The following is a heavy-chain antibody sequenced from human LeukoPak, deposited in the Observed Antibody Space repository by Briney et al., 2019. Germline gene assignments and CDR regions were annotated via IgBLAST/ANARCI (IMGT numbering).Heavy chain of an antibody. D-gene: IGHD3-22*01. V-gene: IGHV3-7*04. CDR2: IKQDGSEK. CDR3: ARAYYYDSSGYGFDY. J-gene: IGHJ4*02. Sequence: GGSLRLSCAVSGFTFSRYWMSWAGQGPGKGLEWVANIKQDGSEKYYVDSVKGRFTISRDNAKNSLYLQMNSLRAEDTAVYYCARAYYYDSSGYGFDYWGQGTLVTVSS. CDR1: GFTFSRYW.